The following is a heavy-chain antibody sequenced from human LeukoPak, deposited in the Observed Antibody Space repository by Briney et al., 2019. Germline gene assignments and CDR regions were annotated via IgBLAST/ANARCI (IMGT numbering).Heavy chain of an antibody. V-gene: IGHV1-2*02. J-gene: IGHJ3*02. Sequence: ASVKVSCKASGSTFTGYYMHWVRQAPGQGLEWMGWMNCNSGATNYAQNFRGRATMTRDTSINTAYMEVSGLRSDDTAVYYCVTSTKYSSSWGAFDIWGQGTMVTISS. D-gene: IGHD6-13*01. CDR3: VTSTKYSSSWGAFDI. CDR1: GSTFTGYY. CDR2: MNCNSGAT.